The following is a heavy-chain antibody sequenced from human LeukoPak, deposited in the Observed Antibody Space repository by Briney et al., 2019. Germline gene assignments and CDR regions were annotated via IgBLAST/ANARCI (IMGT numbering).Heavy chain of an antibody. CDR1: GGSISSSSYY. D-gene: IGHD3-22*01. CDR3: ARANYYDSSGYYYVD. V-gene: IGHV4-39*07. Sequence: PSETLSLTCTVSGGSISSSSYYWGWIRQPPGKGLEWIGSIYYSGSTYYNPSLKSRVTISVDTSKNQFSLKLSSVTAADTAVYYCARANYYDSSGYYYVDWGQGTLVTVSS. CDR2: IYYSGST. J-gene: IGHJ4*02.